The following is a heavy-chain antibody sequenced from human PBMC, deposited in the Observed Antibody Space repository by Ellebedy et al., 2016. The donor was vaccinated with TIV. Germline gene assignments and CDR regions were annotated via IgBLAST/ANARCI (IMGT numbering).Heavy chain of an antibody. CDR1: GFTFSNYS. Sequence: GGSLRLXXAASGFTFSNYSMNWVRQAPGKGLEWVSSISSSSSYIYYADSVKGRFIISRDNAKNSLYLQMNSLRAEDTAVYYCAKDYHRLYSSSWYFNDKYYYYYYYMDVWGKGTTVTVSS. D-gene: IGHD6-13*01. V-gene: IGHV3-21*01. J-gene: IGHJ6*03. CDR3: AKDYHRLYSSSWYFNDKYYYYYYYMDV. CDR2: ISSSSSYI.